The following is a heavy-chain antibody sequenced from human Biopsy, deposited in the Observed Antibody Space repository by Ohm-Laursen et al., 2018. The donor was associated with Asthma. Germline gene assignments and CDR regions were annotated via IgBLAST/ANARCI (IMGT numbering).Heavy chain of an antibody. CDR3: ARTYYDFLTGQVNDAFDM. J-gene: IGHJ3*02. CDR1: GYTFINYA. V-gene: IGHV1-3*01. D-gene: IGHD3-9*01. CDR2: INAGNGNT. Sequence: SVKVSCKSSGYTFINYAIHWVRQAPGQRLEWMGWINAGNGNTKYSQKFQGRVTISRDTSASTAYMDLSSLRSEDTAVYYCARTYYDFLTGQVNDAFDMWGQGTMVTVSS.